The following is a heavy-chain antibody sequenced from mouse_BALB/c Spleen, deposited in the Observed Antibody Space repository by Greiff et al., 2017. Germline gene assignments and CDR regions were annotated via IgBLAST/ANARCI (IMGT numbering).Heavy chain of an antibody. Sequence: VQLQQPGAELVKPGASVKLSCKASGYTFTSYWMHWVKQRPGQGLEWIGEINPSNGRTNYNEKFKSKATLTVDKSSSTAYMQLSSLTSEDSAVYYCARYRYERGAMDYWGQGTSVTVSS. J-gene: IGHJ4*01. D-gene: IGHD1-1*01. V-gene: IGHV1S81*02. CDR3: ARYRYERGAMDY. CDR2: INPSNGRT. CDR1: GYTFTSYW.